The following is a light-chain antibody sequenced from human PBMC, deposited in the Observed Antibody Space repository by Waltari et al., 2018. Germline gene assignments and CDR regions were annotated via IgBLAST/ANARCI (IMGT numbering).Light chain of an antibody. CDR3: CSYAGGSAFV. Sequence: QSALTQPASVSGSPGQSITISCTGTSRDLGGYTLVSWYHHRPGQPPKLIIYGVSKRPSGVSNRFSGSKSGNTASLTISGLRTEDEADYYCCSYAGGSAFVFGTGTKITVL. CDR1: SRDLGGYTL. V-gene: IGLV2-23*02. CDR2: GVS. J-gene: IGLJ1*01.